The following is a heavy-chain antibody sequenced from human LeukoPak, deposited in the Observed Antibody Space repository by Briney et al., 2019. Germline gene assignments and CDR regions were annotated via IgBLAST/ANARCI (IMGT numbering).Heavy chain of an antibody. J-gene: IGHJ4*02. Sequence: SETLPLTCTVSGGSISSSSYYWGWIRQPPGKGLEWIGSIYYSGSTNYNPSLKSRVTISVDTSKNQFSLKLSSVTAADTAVYYCARRRASSGWHIDYWGQGTLVTVSS. CDR1: GGSISSSSYY. CDR3: ARRRASSGWHIDY. D-gene: IGHD6-19*01. V-gene: IGHV4-39*07. CDR2: IYYSGST.